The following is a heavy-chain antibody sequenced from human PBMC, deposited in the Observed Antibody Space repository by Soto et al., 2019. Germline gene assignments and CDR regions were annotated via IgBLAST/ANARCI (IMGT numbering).Heavy chain of an antibody. Sequence: QVRLVQSGAEVKKPGSSVRVSCKASGDIFTRYSFSWVRQAPGQGLEWMGGVIPLFGTSNYGRKCQGRVTITADKSTSTAFMDMSGLRSDDTAVYYCAGAPAGDYYYYYKFDIWGQGTAVTVSS. V-gene: IGHV1-69*06. CDR3: AGAPAGDYYYYYKFDI. CDR1: GDIFTRYS. J-gene: IGHJ6*02. D-gene: IGHD6-13*01. CDR2: VIPLFGTS.